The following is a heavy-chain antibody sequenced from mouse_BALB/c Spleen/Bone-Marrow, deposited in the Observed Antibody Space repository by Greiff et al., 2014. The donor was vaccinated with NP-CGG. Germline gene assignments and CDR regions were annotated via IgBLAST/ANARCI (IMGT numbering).Heavy chain of an antibody. CDR2: IDPSDSET. CDR1: GYSFTSYW. CDR3: ASPSDGNPFAY. V-gene: IGHV1S126*01. J-gene: IGHJ3*01. Sequence: VQLQESGPQLVRPGASVKISCKASGYSFTSYWMHWVKQRPGQGLEWIGMIDPSDSETRLNQKFKYKATLTVDKSSSTAYMQLSSPTSEDSAVYYCASPSDGNPFAYWGQGTLVTVSA. D-gene: IGHD2-1*01.